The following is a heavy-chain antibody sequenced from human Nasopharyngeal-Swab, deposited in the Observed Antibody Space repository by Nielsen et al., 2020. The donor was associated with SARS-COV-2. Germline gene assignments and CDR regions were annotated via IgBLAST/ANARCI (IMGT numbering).Heavy chain of an antibody. CDR2: INAGNGNT. CDR1: GYTFTSYA. Sequence: ASVKVSCKASGYTFTSYAMHWVRQAPGQRLEWMGWINAGNGNTKYSQKFQGRVTITRDTSASTAYMELSRLRSEDTAVYYCARDLARIVVVPAAIYYYYGMDVWGQGTTVTVSS. J-gene: IGHJ6*02. CDR3: ARDLARIVVVPAAIYYYYGMDV. D-gene: IGHD2-2*01. V-gene: IGHV1-3*01.